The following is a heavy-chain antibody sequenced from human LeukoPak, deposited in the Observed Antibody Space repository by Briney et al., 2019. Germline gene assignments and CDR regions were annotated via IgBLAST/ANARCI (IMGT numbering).Heavy chain of an antibody. CDR1: GGTFSSYA. CDR3: ARGHRIVVVVAADAFDI. Sequence: GSSVKVSCKASGGTFSSYAISWVRQAPGQGLEWMGGMIPIFGTANYAQKFQGRVTITADESTSTAYMELSSLRSEDTAVYYCARGHRIVVVVAADAFDIWGQGTMVTVSS. V-gene: IGHV1-69*01. D-gene: IGHD2-15*01. J-gene: IGHJ3*02. CDR2: MIPIFGTA.